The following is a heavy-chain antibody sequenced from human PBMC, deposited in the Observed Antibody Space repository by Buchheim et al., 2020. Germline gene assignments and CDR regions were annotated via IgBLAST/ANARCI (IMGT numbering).Heavy chain of an antibody. CDR3: ARDFYDSSGYYIDY. J-gene: IGHJ4*02. CDR1: GFTFSSYG. CDR2: IWYDGSNK. Sequence: QVQLVESGGGVVQPGRSLRLSCAASGFTFSSYGMHWVRQAPGKGLEWVAVIWYDGSNKYYADSVKGGFTIYRDNSKNTLYLQMNSLRAEDTAVYYCARDFYDSSGYYIDYWGQGTL. D-gene: IGHD3-22*01. V-gene: IGHV3-33*01.